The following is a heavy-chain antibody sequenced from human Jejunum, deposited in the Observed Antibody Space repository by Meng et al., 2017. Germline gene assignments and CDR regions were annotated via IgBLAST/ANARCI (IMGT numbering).Heavy chain of an antibody. V-gene: IGHV5-51*01. CDR3: ASKIYHDVSGYYH. CDR2: FYPGASDA. D-gene: IGHD3-22*01. Sequence: GGSLRLSCKASGFSFSDYWIGWLRLMPGEGLEWVAIFYPGASDARYTPSFQGRVTISADKSITTAYLQWSSLRASDTAIYYCASKIYHDVSGYYHWGQGTLVTVSS. J-gene: IGHJ4*02. CDR1: GFSFSDYW.